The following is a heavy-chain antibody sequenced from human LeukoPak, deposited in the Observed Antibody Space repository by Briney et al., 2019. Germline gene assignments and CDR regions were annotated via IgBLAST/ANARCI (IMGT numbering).Heavy chain of an antibody. CDR1: GFTFYRYA. CDR3: VRSAFLSTEFYFDY. Sequence: QPGGSLRLSCAASGFTFYRYAMHWVAQAPGKGLVWVSRINTDGRTITYAASVKGRFTISRDNANNTLYLQMNSLRAEDTAVYYCVRSAFLSTEFYFDYGGHGTLVTVSS. D-gene: IGHD2-2*01. CDR2: INTDGRTI. V-gene: IGHV3-74*01. J-gene: IGHJ4*01.